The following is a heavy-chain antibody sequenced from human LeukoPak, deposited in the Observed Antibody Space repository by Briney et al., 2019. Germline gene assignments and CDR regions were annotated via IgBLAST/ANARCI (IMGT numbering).Heavy chain of an antibody. CDR2: INTKGDIT. J-gene: IGHJ4*02. CDR1: GFPFSSFA. CDR3: ARGGSMVRGVPPSYFDY. V-gene: IGHV3-64*01. D-gene: IGHD3-10*01. Sequence: GGSPRPSCAASGFPFSSFAMHWVPQAPGKGLEYGSAINTKGDITYYANSVKARFTISRDNSKNTLYLQMGSLRAEDMAVYYCARGGSMVRGVPPSYFDYWGQGTLVTVSS.